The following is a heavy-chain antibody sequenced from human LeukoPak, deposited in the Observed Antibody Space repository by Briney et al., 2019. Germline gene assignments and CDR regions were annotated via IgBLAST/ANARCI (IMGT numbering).Heavy chain of an antibody. CDR1: GYSFSKYW. CDR3: ARRLYDSSGYYFDF. CDR2: IYPGDSDT. J-gene: IGHJ4*02. V-gene: IGHV5-51*01. D-gene: IGHD3-22*01. Sequence: GESLKISCTASGYSFSKYWIGWVRQTPGKGLEWMGIIYPGDSDTRYSPSFQGQVTISADKSISTAYLQWSSLKASDTAMYYCARRLYDSSGYYFDFWGQGTLVTVSS.